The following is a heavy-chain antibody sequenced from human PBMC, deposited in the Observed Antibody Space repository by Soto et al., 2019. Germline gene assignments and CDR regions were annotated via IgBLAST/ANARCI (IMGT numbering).Heavy chain of an antibody. V-gene: IGHV1-2*04. CDR3: ARVYYGWGGYYNYVMAV. CDR1: GYTFTGYY. CDR2: INPNSGGT. Sequence: ASVKVSCKASGYTFTGYYMHWVRQAPGQGLEWMGWINPNSGGTNYAQKFQGWVTMTRDTSISTAYMELSRLRSDDTAVYYCARVYYGWGGYYNYVMAVGGKGPTVTVSS. J-gene: IGHJ6*04. D-gene: IGHD3-10*01.